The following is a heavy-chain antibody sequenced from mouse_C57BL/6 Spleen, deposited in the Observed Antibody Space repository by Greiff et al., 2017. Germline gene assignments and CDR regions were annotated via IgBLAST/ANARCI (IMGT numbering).Heavy chain of an antibody. D-gene: IGHD1-1*01. Sequence: QVQLQQSGAELARPGASVKLSCKASGYTFTSYGISWVKQRTGQGLEWIGEIYPRSGNTYYNEKFKGKATLTADKSSSTAYMELRSLTSEDSAVYVCASRDYYGSSHPFDYWGQGTTLTVSS. CDR1: GYTFTSYG. J-gene: IGHJ2*01. V-gene: IGHV1-81*01. CDR3: ASRDYYGSSHPFDY. CDR2: IYPRSGNT.